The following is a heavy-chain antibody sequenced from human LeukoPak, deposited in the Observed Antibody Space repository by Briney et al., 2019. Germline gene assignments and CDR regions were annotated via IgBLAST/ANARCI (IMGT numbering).Heavy chain of an antibody. V-gene: IGHV1-69*13. CDR1: GGTSSSYA. D-gene: IGHD3-3*01. J-gene: IGHJ3*02. CDR2: IIPIFGTA. Sequence: ASVKVSCKASGGTSSSYAISWVRQAPGQGLEWMGGIIPIFGTANYAQKFQGRVTITADESTSTAYMELSSLRSEDTAVYYCAWVGSGVLYAFDIWGQGAMVTVSS. CDR3: AWVGSGVLYAFDI.